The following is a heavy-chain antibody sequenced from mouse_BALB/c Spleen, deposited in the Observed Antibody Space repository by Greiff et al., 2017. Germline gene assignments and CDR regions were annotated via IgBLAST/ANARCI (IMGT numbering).Heavy chain of an antibody. CDR1: GYTFTSYV. J-gene: IGHJ1*01. Sequence: VQLQQSGPELVKPGASVKMSCKASGYTFTSYVMHWVKQKPGQGLEWIGYINPYNDGTKYNEKFKGKATLTSDKSSSTAYMELSSLTSEDSAVYSSARDGCSEYFDVWGAGTTVTVSS. CDR2: INPYNDGT. D-gene: IGHD2-3*01. V-gene: IGHV1-14*01. CDR3: ARDGCSEYFDV.